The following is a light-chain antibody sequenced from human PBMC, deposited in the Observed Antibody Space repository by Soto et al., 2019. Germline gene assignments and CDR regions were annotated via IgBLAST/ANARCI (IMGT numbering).Light chain of an antibody. CDR3: QKSDHPPI. CDR2: DAS. Sequence: DIQMTQSPSSLSSSVGDSVTITCRASQRIGTSLTWYQHKPGQAPKLVIYDASNWETGAPYTFSGSGFGTDFTLTISSLRPEDIATYYCQKSDHPPIFGPGTKVDIK. J-gene: IGKJ3*01. V-gene: IGKV1-33*01. CDR1: QRIGTS.